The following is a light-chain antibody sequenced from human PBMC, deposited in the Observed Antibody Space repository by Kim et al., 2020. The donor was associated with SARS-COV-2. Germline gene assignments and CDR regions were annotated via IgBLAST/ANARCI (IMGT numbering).Light chain of an antibody. Sequence: QRVTISCTGSSSNIGAVYEVHWYQQLPGIAPKLLVYGNNNRPSGVPDRFSGSKSGTSASLAITGLQAEDEADYYCQSYDSSLSSSVFGTGTKVTVL. CDR3: QSYDSSLSSSV. CDR2: GNN. V-gene: IGLV1-40*01. CDR1: SSNIGAVYE. J-gene: IGLJ1*01.